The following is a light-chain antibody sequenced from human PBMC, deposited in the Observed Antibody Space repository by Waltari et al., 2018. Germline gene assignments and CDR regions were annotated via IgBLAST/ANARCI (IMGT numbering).Light chain of an antibody. CDR3: CSYAGSYGGSYSVV. Sequence: QSALTQPRSVSGSPGQSVTFSCPGTRSAVGAYNYVSWHQHNPGKAPKLMVYDVDKRPSGVPDRFSGSKSGNTASLTISGLQAEDEADYYCCSYAGSYGGSYSVVFGGGTKVTVL. J-gene: IGLJ2*01. CDR1: RSAVGAYNY. V-gene: IGLV2-11*01. CDR2: DVD.